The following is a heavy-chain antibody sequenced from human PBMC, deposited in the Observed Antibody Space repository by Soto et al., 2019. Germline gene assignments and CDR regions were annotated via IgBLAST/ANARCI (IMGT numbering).Heavy chain of an antibody. CDR2: ISYDGSNK. CDR3: ANTDGYCSSTSCYAGYAFDI. CDR1: GFTFSSYG. Sequence: GGSLRLSCAASGFTFSSYGMHWVRQAPGKGLEWVAVISYDGSNKYYADSVKGRFTISRDNSKNTLYLQMNSLRAEDTAVYYCANTDGYCSSTSCYAGYAFDIWGQGTMVTVSS. V-gene: IGHV3-30*18. D-gene: IGHD2-2*01. J-gene: IGHJ3*02.